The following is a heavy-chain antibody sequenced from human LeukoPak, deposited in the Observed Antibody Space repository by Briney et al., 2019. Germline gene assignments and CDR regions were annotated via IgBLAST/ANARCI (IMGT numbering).Heavy chain of an antibody. Sequence: GGSLRLSCAASGFTFSSYAMSWVRQAPAKGLEGVSAISGSGGSTYYADSVKGRFTISRDNSKNTLYLQMNSLRAEDTAVYYCAPRGVAGSFDYWGQGTLVTVSS. J-gene: IGHJ4*02. CDR1: GFTFSSYA. D-gene: IGHD6-19*01. V-gene: IGHV3-23*01. CDR2: ISGSGGST. CDR3: APRGVAGSFDY.